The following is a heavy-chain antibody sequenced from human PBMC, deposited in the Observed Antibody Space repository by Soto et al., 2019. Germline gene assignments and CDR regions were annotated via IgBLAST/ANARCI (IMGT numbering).Heavy chain of an antibody. D-gene: IGHD5-18*01. V-gene: IGHV1-46*01. J-gene: IGHJ6*02. CDR1: GYTFTSYY. CDR3: ARSKYSYGTYYDYGMDV. Sequence: QVQLVQSGAEVKKPGASVKVSCKASGYTFTSYYMHWVRQAPGQGLEWMGIINPSGGSTSYAQKFQGRVTMPRDTSTSTVYMELSRLRSEDTAVYYCARSKYSYGTYYDYGMDVWGQGTTVTVSS. CDR2: INPSGGST.